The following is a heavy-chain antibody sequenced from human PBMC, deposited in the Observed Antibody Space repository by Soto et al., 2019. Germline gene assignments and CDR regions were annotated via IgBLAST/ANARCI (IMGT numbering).Heavy chain of an antibody. Sequence: GGSLRLSCAASGFSLSPYWMHWVRQVPGRGLEWVARLSSDGFGAAYADSVKGRFFISRDIARNTLSLQMNSLRADDAAVYYCARDLGGPDYWGRGTSVTVSS. CDR2: LSSDGFGA. D-gene: IGHD3-16*01. CDR3: ARDLGGPDY. CDR1: GFSLSPYW. V-gene: IGHV3-74*03. J-gene: IGHJ4*02.